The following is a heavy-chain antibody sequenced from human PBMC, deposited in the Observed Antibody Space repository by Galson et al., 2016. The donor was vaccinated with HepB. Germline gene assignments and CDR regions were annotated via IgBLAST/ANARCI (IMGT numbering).Heavy chain of an antibody. V-gene: IGHV3-7*01. Sequence: SLRLSCAASRFTFSNYWMSWVRQAPGKGLEWVANIKHDGSEKYYVDSVKGRFTISRDNAKNSLYLEMNNLRGEDTAVYYCASDAENYYDSDGYSYYYYHGMDVWGQGTTVTVSS. CDR1: RFTFSNYW. CDR3: ASDAENYYDSDGYSYYYYHGMDV. CDR2: IKHDGSEK. D-gene: IGHD3-22*01. J-gene: IGHJ6*02.